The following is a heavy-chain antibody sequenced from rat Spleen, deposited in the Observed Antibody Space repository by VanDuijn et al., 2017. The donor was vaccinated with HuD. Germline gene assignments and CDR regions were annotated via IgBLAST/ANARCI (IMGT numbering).Heavy chain of an antibody. Sequence: EVQLVESDGGLVQPGRSLKLSCAASGFTFSDYYMAWVRQAPTKGLEWVATISSDGRRNYYRDSVKGRFTISRDNATSSLYLQMESLRSEDTATYYCARHGYNSYFDYGGQGTLVTVSS. CDR2: ISSDGRRN. V-gene: IGHV5-29*01. J-gene: IGHJ3*01. D-gene: IGHD1-9*01. CDR3: ARHGYNSYFDY. CDR1: GFTFSDYY.